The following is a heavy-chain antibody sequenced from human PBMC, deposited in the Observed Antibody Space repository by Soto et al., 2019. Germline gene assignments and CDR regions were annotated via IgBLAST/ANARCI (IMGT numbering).Heavy chain of an antibody. CDR2: IIPIFGTA. Sequence: GASVKVSCKASGGTFSSYAISWVRQAPGQGLEWMGGIIPIFGTANYAQKFQGRVTITADESTSTAYMELSSLRSEDTAVYYCAIKHIVVVTADDYYYGMDVWGQGTTVTVSS. CDR3: AIKHIVVVTADDYYYGMDV. CDR1: GGTFSSYA. J-gene: IGHJ6*02. D-gene: IGHD2-21*02. V-gene: IGHV1-69*13.